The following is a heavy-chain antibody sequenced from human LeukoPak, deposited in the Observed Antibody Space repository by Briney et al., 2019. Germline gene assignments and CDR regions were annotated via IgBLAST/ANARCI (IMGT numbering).Heavy chain of an antibody. Sequence: SETLSLTCAVYGGSFSGYYWSWLRQTPGEGLQWIGGIKHSGSTDFNPSLKSRVTMSIDTSKNQFSLKLTSVTAADTALYYCARGILGKGYFDLWGRDTLVTVSS. V-gene: IGHV4-34*01. CDR1: GGSFSGYY. CDR2: IKHSGST. J-gene: IGHJ2*01. CDR3: ARGILGKGYFDL. D-gene: IGHD3-3*01.